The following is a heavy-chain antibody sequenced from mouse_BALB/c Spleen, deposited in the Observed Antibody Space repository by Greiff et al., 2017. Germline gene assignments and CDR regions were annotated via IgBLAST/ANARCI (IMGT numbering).Heavy chain of an antibody. CDR2: IWRGGST. CDR3: AKNKIYYGNYFWAMDY. J-gene: IGHJ4*01. CDR1: GFSLTSYG. V-gene: IGHV2-5-1*01. Sequence: VQLVESGPSLVQPSQSLSITCTVSGFSLTSYGVHWVRQSPGKGLEWLGVIWRGGSTDYNAAFMSRLSITKDNSKSQVFFKMNSLQADDTAIYYCAKNKIYYGNYFWAMDYWGQGTSVTVSS. D-gene: IGHD2-1*01.